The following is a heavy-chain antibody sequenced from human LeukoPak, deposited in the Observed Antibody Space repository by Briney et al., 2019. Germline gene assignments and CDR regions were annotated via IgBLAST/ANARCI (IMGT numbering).Heavy chain of an antibody. D-gene: IGHD2-2*02. CDR1: GYTFSTYG. CDR3: ARGVFHCSSTSCYRDLDY. CDR2: ISAYNGDT. V-gene: IGHV1-18*01. J-gene: IGHJ4*02. Sequence: ASVKVSCTASGYTFSTYGITWVRQAPGQGLEWLGWISAYNGDTNYAQNLQGRVTMTTDTSTSTAYMELRSLRSDDTAVYFCARGVFHCSSTSCYRDLDYWGQGTLVTVSS.